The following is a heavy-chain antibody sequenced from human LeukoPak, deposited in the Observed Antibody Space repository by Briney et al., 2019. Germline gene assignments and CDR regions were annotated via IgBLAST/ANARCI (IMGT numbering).Heavy chain of an antibody. V-gene: IGHV3-30*18. Sequence: GGSLRLSCAASGFTFSSYAMSWVRQAPGKGLEWVAVISFDGKNQHYAGSVKGRFTTSRDNSKNTVYLQMNSLRPEDTAVYYCAKDLPAETKMGGFDFWGQGALVTISS. J-gene: IGHJ4*02. CDR1: GFTFSSYA. CDR2: ISFDGKNQ. CDR3: AKDLPAETKMGGFDF. D-gene: IGHD4-11*01.